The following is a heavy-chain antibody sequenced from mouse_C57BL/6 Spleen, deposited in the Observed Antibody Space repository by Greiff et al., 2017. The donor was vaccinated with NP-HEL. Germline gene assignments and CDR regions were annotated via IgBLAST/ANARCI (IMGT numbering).Heavy chain of an antibody. J-gene: IGHJ2*01. CDR2: IHPNSGST. Sequence: QVQLQQSGAELVKPGASVKMSCKASGYTFTSYWMHWVKQRPGQGLEWIGMIHPNSGSTNYNEKFKSKATLTVDKSSSTAYMQLSSLTSEDSAVYYCAREKEEVLRYWGQGTTLTVSS. CDR1: GYTFTSYW. CDR3: AREKEEVLRY. D-gene: IGHD1-1*01. V-gene: IGHV1-64*01.